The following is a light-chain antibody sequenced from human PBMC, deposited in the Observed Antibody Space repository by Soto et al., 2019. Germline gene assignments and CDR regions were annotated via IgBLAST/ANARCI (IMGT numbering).Light chain of an antibody. CDR1: GSDVGDYDF. Sequence: QSALTQPRSVSGSPGQSVTISCTGTGSDVGDYDFVSWYQQYPGEAPRVMIYDVTKRPSGVPDRFSASKSGNTASLTISGLQAEDEADYYCCSYAGSYTRYVFGSGTKXXVL. J-gene: IGLJ1*01. CDR2: DVT. V-gene: IGLV2-11*01. CDR3: CSYAGSYTRYV.